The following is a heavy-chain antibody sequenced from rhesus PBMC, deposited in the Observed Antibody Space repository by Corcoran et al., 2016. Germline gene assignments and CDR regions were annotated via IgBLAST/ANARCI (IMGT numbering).Heavy chain of an antibody. CDR1: GGSISDSYY. Sequence: QVQLQESGPGLVKPSETLSLTCAVSGGSISDSYYWSWIRQPPGTGLAGSGYIYGNGGSTHNNPSLKSRVTSSTDTSKNQFYLKLSAVTAADTAVDYCARGSTYWGDVGGEFDVWGPGVLVTVSS. CDR2: IYGNGGST. V-gene: IGHV4-106*01. D-gene: IGHD3-34*01. J-gene: IGHJ5-1*01. CDR3: ARGSTYWGDVGGEFDV.